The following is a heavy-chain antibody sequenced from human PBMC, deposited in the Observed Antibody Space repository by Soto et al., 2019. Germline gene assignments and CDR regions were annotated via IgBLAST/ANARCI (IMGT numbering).Heavy chain of an antibody. CDR3: ARGAPPFDD. CDR1: GLTLSDHY. V-gene: IGHV3-72*01. J-gene: IGHJ4*02. CDR2: SRNKVIGYTT. Sequence: EVQLVQSGGGLVQPGGSLRLSCAASGLTLSDHYMDWVRQTPGKGLEWIGRSRNKVIGYTTEYAASVKGRFTISRDHSKNSLYLQMNRRITHDTAVYYCARGAPPFDDWGQGTLVTVSS.